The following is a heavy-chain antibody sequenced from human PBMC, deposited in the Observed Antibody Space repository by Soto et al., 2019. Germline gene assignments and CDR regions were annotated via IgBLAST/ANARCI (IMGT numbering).Heavy chain of an antibody. CDR3: AKPLQQWLLQGSGVDV. D-gene: IGHD6-19*01. CDR1: GFSFSEYS. Sequence: EVQLLESGGGLVQPGRSLRLSCAASGFSFSEYSMTWVRQAPGKGLQWVSAISGDTATTHYADSVKGRFTISRDNSRDTLYLQMNSLRVEDTAIYYCAKPLQQWLLQGSGVDVWGQGTTVTVSS. CDR2: ISGDTATT. V-gene: IGHV3-23*01. J-gene: IGHJ6*02.